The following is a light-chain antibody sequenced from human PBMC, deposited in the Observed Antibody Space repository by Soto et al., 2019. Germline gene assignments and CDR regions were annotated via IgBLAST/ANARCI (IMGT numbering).Light chain of an antibody. CDR2: GAS. J-gene: IGKJ1*01. V-gene: IGKV3-20*01. Sequence: EIVLMQSPGTLSLSPGDRATLYCRASQSVSSSNLAWYQQKRGQSPRLLIDGASSRDTGIPDRFSASGSGPDFTLTISRLEPEDFAVYFCQHYGSSPWTFGQGTKVDIK. CDR1: QSVSSSN. CDR3: QHYGSSPWT.